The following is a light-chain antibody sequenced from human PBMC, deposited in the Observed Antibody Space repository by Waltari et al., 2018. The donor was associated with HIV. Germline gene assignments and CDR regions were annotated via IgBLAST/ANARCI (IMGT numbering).Light chain of an antibody. CDR2: EHD. V-gene: IGLV6-57*01. Sequence: FMLTQPHSVSESPGKTVTISCTRSSGSIADYFVQWYQQRPGSSPTTVLYEHDQRPSGVPDRFSGSLDISSNSASLIISGLKTEDEAEYFCQSFDRHTEVVFGGGTKLTVL. J-gene: IGLJ2*01. CDR1: SGSIADYF. CDR3: QSFDRHTEVV.